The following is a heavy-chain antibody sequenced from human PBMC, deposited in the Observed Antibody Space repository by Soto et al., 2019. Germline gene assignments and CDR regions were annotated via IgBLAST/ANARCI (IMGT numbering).Heavy chain of an antibody. CDR1: DVPISGTRFY. J-gene: IGHJ5*02. CDR3: ARPVYVDTSMGIQFNWFDP. CDR2: VYYSGST. D-gene: IGHD5-18*01. V-gene: IGHV4-39*01. Sequence: QLQLQESGPGLVKPSETLSLSCTVSDVPISGTRFYWGWIRQPPGKGLEWIGRVYYSGSTYYNPSLKSRITISVDESKTTFSLKLTSVTAADTAVYYCARPVYVDTSMGIQFNWFDPWCQGTLVTVSS.